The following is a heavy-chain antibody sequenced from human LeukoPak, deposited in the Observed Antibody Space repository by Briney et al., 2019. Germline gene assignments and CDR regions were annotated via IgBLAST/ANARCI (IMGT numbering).Heavy chain of an antibody. CDR3: ARDKAGAGFGDAFDI. V-gene: IGHV3-38-3*01. D-gene: IGHD3-10*01. J-gene: IGHJ3*02. Sequence: PGGSLRLSCAASGFTVSSNEMSWVRQAPGKGLEWVSSIGGGSTYYADSVKGRFTISRDNSKNTLYLQMNSLRAEDTAVYYCARDKAGAGFGDAFDIWGQGTMVTVSS. CDR2: IGGGST. CDR1: GFTVSSNE.